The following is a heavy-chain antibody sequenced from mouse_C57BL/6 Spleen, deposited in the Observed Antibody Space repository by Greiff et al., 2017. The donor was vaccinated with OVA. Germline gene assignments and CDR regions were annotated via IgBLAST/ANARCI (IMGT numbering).Heavy chain of an antibody. CDR2: IYPGDGDT. CDR3: ARFITTVVAEMDY. CDR1: GYAFSSYW. V-gene: IGHV1-80*01. J-gene: IGHJ4*01. Sequence: VQLQQSGAELVKPGASVKISCKASGYAFSSYWMNWVKQRPGKGLEWIGQIYPGDGDTNYNGKFKGKATLTADKSSSTAYMQLSSLTSEDSAVYFCARFITTVVAEMDYWGQGTSVTVSS. D-gene: IGHD1-1*01.